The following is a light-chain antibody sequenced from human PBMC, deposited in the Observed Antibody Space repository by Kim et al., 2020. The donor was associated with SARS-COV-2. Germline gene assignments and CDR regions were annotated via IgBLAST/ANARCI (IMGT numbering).Light chain of an antibody. CDR1: QDIRND. Sequence: AAVGDRVTITCRARQDIRNDLGGYQQNPGRATKRLIYGASSLQSGVPSRFSGSGSGTEFTLTISSLQPEDFATYFCLQHNTYPIPFGHGTRLEIK. V-gene: IGKV1-17*01. CDR3: LQHNTYPIP. CDR2: GAS. J-gene: IGKJ5*01.